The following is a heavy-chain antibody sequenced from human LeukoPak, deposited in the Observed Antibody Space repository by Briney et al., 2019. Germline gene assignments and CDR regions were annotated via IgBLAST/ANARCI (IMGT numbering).Heavy chain of an antibody. D-gene: IGHD3-10*01. CDR1: GFTVSSNY. V-gene: IGHV3-53*01. J-gene: IGHJ5*02. CDR3: AKGQWFGEFPNWFDP. CDR2: IYSGGST. Sequence: GGSLRLSCAASGFTVSSNYMSWVRQAPGKGLEWVSVIYSGGSTYYADSVKGRFTISRDNSKNTLYLQMNSLRAEDTAVYYCAKGQWFGEFPNWFDPWGQGTLVTVSS.